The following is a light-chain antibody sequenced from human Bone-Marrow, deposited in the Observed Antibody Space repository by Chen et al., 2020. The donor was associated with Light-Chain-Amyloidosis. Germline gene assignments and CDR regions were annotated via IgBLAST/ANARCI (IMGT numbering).Light chain of an antibody. J-gene: IGKJ3*01. Sequence: EVVLTQSPATLSLSPGERATLSCRASRSVSSYLAWFQQKPGQAPSLLIYDASNRATGIPARFSGSGSGTDFTLTISSLEPEDFAVYYCHQRNNWPFTFGPGTTVDIK. V-gene: IGKV3-11*01. CDR2: DAS. CDR3: HQRNNWPFT. CDR1: RSVSSY.